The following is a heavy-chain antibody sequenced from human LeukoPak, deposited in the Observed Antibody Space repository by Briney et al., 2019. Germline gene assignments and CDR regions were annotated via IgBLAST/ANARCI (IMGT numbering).Heavy chain of an antibody. V-gene: IGHV1-8*01. J-gene: IGHJ4*02. CDR1: GYTFTSYD. CDR2: MNPNSGNT. Sequence: ASVKVSCKASGYTFTSYDINWVRQATGQGLEWMGWMNPNSGNTGYAQKFQGRVTMTRNTSISTAYMELSSLRSKDTAVYYCALYCSSTSCRRSLRDFDYWGQGTLVTVSS. D-gene: IGHD2-2*01. CDR3: ALYCSSTSCRRSLRDFDY.